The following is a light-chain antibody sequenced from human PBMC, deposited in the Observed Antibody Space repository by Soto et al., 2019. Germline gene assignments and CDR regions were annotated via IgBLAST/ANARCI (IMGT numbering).Light chain of an antibody. Sequence: QSVLNQPPSVSGTPGQRVTISCSGSSANIGRNNVNWYQKIPGAAPKLLIYRNDQRPSGVPDRFSGSKSGTSASLAISGLQSEDEADYYCATWDGTLKGLFGGGTKLTVL. V-gene: IGLV1-44*01. CDR1: SANIGRNN. J-gene: IGLJ2*01. CDR2: RND. CDR3: ATWDGTLKGL.